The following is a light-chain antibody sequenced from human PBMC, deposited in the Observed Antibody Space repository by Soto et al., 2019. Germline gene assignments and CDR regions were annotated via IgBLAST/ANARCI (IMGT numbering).Light chain of an antibody. CDR1: QSIDSW. CDR3: QQYNGYPWT. Sequence: DIQITQSPSTLSASVGDRVTITCRASQSIDSWLAWYQQKPGRAPKLLLYEVSNLQSGVPPRFSGSGSGTEFTLTITSLQPGDFATYYCQQYNGYPWTFGQGTKVEIK. J-gene: IGKJ1*01. V-gene: IGKV1-5*01. CDR2: EVS.